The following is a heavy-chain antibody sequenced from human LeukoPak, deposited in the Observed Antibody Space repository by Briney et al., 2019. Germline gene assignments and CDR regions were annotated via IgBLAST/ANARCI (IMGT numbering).Heavy chain of an antibody. CDR1: GGSISSYY. D-gene: IGHD6-6*01. J-gene: IGHJ4*02. V-gene: IGHV4-34*01. CDR2: INHSGST. Sequence: SETLSLTCTVSGGSISSYYWSWIRQPPGKGLEWIGEINHSGSTNYNPSLKSRVTISVDTSKNQFSLKLSSVTAADTAVYYCARAYSSSSYLGYWGQGTLVTVSS. CDR3: ARAYSSSSYLGY.